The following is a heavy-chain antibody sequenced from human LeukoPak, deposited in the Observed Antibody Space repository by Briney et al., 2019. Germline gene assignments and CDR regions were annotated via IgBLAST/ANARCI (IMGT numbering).Heavy chain of an antibody. CDR3: ARDWVGATDY. J-gene: IGHJ4*02. V-gene: IGHV1-2*02. CDR2: IDPNNGDT. CDR1: AYTFTGYY. Sequence: ASVKVSCKASAYTFTGYYLHWVRQAPGQGPEGMGWIDPNNGDTEYAQKFQGRVTMTRVRSISTAYMELSRLTSDDTAVYYCARDWVGATDYWGQGTLVTVSS. D-gene: IGHD1-26*01.